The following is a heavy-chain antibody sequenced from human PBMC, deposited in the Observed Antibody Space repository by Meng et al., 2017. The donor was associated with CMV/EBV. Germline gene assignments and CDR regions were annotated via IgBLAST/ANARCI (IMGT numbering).Heavy chain of an antibody. CDR3: ARDHNWGPDY. D-gene: IGHD1-1*01. Sequence: ASVKVSCKTSGYTFTGHFFHWIRQAPGQGLEWMGWTMPASGNTHYAQAFQGRVTLTTDTSISTAYMELSGLTSDDTAVYYCARDHNWGPDYWGQGTLVTVSS. J-gene: IGHJ4*02. CDR1: GYTFTGHF. V-gene: IGHV1-2*02. CDR2: TMPASGNT.